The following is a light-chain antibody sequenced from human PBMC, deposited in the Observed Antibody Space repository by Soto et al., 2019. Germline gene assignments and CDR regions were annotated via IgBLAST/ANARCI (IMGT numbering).Light chain of an antibody. CDR2: DVG. V-gene: IGLV2-14*03. Sequence: QSALTQPASVSGSPGQSITISCTGTNSDVGAYSYVSWYQQYPGKAPKLLIYDVGARPSGISDRFSGSKSGNTASLTISGLQAEDEADYYCASYTRTTTLVFGGGTKLTVL. CDR3: ASYTRTTTLV. J-gene: IGLJ2*01. CDR1: NSDVGAYSY.